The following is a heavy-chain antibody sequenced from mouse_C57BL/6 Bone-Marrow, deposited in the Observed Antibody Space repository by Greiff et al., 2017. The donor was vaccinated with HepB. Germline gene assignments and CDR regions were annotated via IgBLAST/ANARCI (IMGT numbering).Heavy chain of an antibody. Sequence: VQLQESGPGLVQPSQSLSITCTVSGFSLTSYGVHWVRQSPGKGLEWLGVIWRGGSTDYNAAFMSRLSITKDNSKSQVFFKMNSLQADDTAIYYCAKGRGSRDYYAMDYWGQGTSVTVSS. CDR2: IWRGGST. D-gene: IGHD1-1*01. J-gene: IGHJ4*01. CDR3: AKGRGSRDYYAMDY. CDR1: GFSLTSYG. V-gene: IGHV2-5*01.